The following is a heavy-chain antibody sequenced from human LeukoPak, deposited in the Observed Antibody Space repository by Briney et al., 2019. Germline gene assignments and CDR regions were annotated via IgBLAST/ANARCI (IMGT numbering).Heavy chain of an antibody. J-gene: IGHJ4*02. CDR3: VRTPPNWGFDY. V-gene: IGHV1-8*01. D-gene: IGHD7-27*01. CDR2: MSPNSGDT. Sequence: ASVKVSCKASGYTFTTHDINWVRQATGQGLEWLGWMSPNSGDTGYARKFQGRVTMTSDSSISTAYMELSSLRSEDTAIYYCVRTPPNWGFDYWGQGILVTVSS. CDR1: GYTFTTHD.